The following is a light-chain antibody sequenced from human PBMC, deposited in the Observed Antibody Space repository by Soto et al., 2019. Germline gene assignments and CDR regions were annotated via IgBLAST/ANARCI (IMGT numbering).Light chain of an antibody. Sequence: DIQMTQSPSSLSASVGDRVTITCRASQSVGNFLNWYKQKPGLPPKYLIYAASNLQSVVLSRFSGSGSGTDFTLTISNLQPEDFATYYCQQSFTTWTFGQVTKVEVK. V-gene: IGKV1-39*01. CDR3: QQSFTTWT. CDR1: QSVGNF. J-gene: IGKJ1*01. CDR2: AAS.